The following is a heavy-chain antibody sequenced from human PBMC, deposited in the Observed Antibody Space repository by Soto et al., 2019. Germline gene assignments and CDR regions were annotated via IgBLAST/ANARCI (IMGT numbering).Heavy chain of an antibody. CDR2: IYWDDDK. D-gene: IGHD2-15*01. V-gene: IGHV2-5*02. CDR3: AHVLVVVRNYGIDV. J-gene: IGHJ6*02. CDR1: GFSLSTSGVG. Sequence: QITLKESGPTLVKPTQTLTLTCTFSGFSLSTSGVGVGWIRQPPGKALEWLALIYWDDDKRYSPSLTSRLTPXKXTXTNRVVLTMTNMDPVDTATYYCAHVLVVVRNYGIDVWGQGTTVTGSS.